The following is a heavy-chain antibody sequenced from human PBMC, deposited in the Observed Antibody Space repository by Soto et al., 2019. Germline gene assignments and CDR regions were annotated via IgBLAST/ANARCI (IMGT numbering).Heavy chain of an antibody. J-gene: IGHJ4*02. CDR1: GYTFTSYG. Sequence: ASVKVSCKASGYTFTSYGISWVRKAPGQGLEWMGWISAYNGNTNYSQKFQGRVTITRDTSASTAYMELSSLRSEDTAVYYCARELQGLYYFDYWGLGT. V-gene: IGHV1-18*01. D-gene: IGHD4-4*01. CDR3: ARELQGLYYFDY. CDR2: ISAYNGNT.